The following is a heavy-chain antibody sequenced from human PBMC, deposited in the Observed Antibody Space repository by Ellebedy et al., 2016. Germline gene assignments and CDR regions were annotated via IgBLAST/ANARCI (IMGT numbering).Heavy chain of an antibody. CDR2: IKQDGSEK. D-gene: IGHD1-26*01. V-gene: IGHV3-7*01. CDR1: GFTFSSYW. J-gene: IGHJ4*02. CDR3: ARDRRYSGSYRGGY. Sequence: GESLKISXAASGFTFSSYWMSWVRQAPGKGLEWVANIKQDGSEKYYVDSVKGRFTISRDNAKNSLYLQMNSLRAEDTAVYYCARDRRYSGSYRGGYWGQGTLVTVSS.